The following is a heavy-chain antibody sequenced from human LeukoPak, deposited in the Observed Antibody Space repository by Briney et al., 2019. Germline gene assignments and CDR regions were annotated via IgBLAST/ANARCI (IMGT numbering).Heavy chain of an antibody. CDR3: ARSAVAGKNWFDP. Sequence: GGSLRLSCAASGFTFSSYSMNWVRQAPGKGLEWLSSISGSGSYTYYADSVKGRFTISRDNAKNSLYLQMNSLRAEDTAMYYCARSAVAGKNWFDPWGQGTLVTVSS. J-gene: IGHJ5*02. V-gene: IGHV3-21*01. CDR2: ISGSGSYT. D-gene: IGHD6-19*01. CDR1: GFTFSSYS.